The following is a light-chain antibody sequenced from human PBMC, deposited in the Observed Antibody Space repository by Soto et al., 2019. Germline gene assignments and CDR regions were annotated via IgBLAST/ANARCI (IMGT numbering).Light chain of an antibody. Sequence: DFRLPQSPSSLSASVGDRVTITCRASQSIGTYLNWYQQKPGKAPKVLIYAASTLQSGVPSRFSGGGSGTDFTPTISSLQPEAFASYDGQQSDSPHWTFGQGTKVEIK. V-gene: IGKV1-39*01. J-gene: IGKJ1*01. CDR3: QQSDSPHWT. CDR1: QSIGTY. CDR2: AAS.